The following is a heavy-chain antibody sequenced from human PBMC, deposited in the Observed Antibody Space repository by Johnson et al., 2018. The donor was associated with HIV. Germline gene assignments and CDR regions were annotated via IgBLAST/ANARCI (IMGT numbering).Heavy chain of an antibody. Sequence: VQLVESGGGVVQPGRSLRLSCAASGIIFSDYYMSWIRQAPGKGLEWVGRIKSKTDGGTTDYAAPVKGRFTISRDDSKNTLYLQMNSPRAEDTAVYYCAKSGLFVLVVYAPDVFDIWGQGTMVTVSS. CDR1: GIIFSDYY. CDR2: IKSKTDGGTT. J-gene: IGHJ3*02. V-gene: IGHV3-15*01. D-gene: IGHD2-8*02. CDR3: AKSGLFVLVVYAPDVFDI.